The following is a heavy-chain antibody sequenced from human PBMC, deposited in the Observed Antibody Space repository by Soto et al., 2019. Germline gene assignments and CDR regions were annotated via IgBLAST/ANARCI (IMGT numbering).Heavy chain of an antibody. D-gene: IGHD3-9*01. Sequence: QVQLVQSGAEVKETGASGKVSCKASGYTFTGYYMHWARQAPGQGLEWMGWIKSFNGDTNYAQKFQGRVTLTRDTSISTAYMELSRLKSDDTAVYYCARVVSPYYDVLTGNWFDPWGQGTLVTVSS. CDR3: ARVVSPYYDVLTGNWFDP. V-gene: IGHV1-2*02. CDR1: GYTFTGYY. J-gene: IGHJ5*02. CDR2: IKSFNGDT.